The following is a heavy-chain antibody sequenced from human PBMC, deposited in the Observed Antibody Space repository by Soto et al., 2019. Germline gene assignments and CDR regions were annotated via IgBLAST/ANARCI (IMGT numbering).Heavy chain of an antibody. CDR3: ARDKITGLFDY. CDR1: GGSISSSRCH. CDR2: IKYSGTT. J-gene: IGHJ4*02. Sequence: SETLSLTCTVSGGSISSSRCHWGWIRQPPGKGLEWIASIKYSGTTFYNPSLKSRVTLSVDTSKNQFALKLTSVTAADTAVYYCARDKITGLFDYWGQGTLVTVSS. V-gene: IGHV4-39*02. D-gene: IGHD2-8*02.